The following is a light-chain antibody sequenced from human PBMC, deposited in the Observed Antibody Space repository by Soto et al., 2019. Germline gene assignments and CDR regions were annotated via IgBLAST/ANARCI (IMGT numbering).Light chain of an antibody. J-gene: IGKJ2*01. Sequence: EVVLTQSPGTLSLSPGERATLSCRASQSVSSYLVWYQQKPGQAPRLLIYGASSRASGIPDRFSGSGSDTDFTLTINRLGPEDSAVYYCQQFDTSPYTFGQGTKLEIK. CDR1: QSVSSY. CDR2: GAS. CDR3: QQFDTSPYT. V-gene: IGKV3-20*01.